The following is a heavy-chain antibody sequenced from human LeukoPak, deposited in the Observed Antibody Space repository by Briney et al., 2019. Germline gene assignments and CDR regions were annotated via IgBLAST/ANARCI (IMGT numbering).Heavy chain of an antibody. CDR3: ARHTTGDSGSWTPYYNWFDP. CDR1: GGSISSYY. D-gene: IGHD6-13*01. CDR2: IYTSGST. Sequence: SETLSLTCTVSGGSISSYYWSWIRQPPGKGLEWIGYIYTSGSTNYNPSLKSRVTISVDTSKNQFSLKLSSVTAADTAVYYCARHTTGDSGSWTPYYNWFDPWGQGTLVTVSS. V-gene: IGHV4-4*09. J-gene: IGHJ5*02.